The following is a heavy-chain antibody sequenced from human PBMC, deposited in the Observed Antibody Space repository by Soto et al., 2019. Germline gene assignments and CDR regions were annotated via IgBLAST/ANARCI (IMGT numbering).Heavy chain of an antibody. V-gene: IGHV1-8*01. J-gene: IGHJ6*02. Sequence: QVQLVQSGAEVKKPGASVKVSCKASGYTFTSYDINCVRQATGQGLEWMGWMNPNSGNTGYAQKFQGRITMTRNTPRRAAHMERSSLRPGDTAWYCRAGTRVRGMDLWGQGTRVTVSS. CDR3: AGTRVRGMDL. CDR2: MNPNSGNT. CDR1: GYTFTSYD.